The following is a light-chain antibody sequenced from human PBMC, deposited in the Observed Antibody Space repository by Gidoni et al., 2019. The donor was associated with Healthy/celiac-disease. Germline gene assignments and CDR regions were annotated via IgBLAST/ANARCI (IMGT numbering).Light chain of an antibody. CDR3: PQYSSYPRL. CDR2: AAS. J-gene: IGKJ1*01. V-gene: IGKV1-8*01. Sequence: IRMTQSPSSFSASTGDRVTITCRASQGISSYLAWYQQKPGKAPKLLIYAASTLQSGVPSRLSGTGSGTAFTLTISCLQSEDFATYYCPQYSSYPRLFGQWTKVEIK. CDR1: QGISSY.